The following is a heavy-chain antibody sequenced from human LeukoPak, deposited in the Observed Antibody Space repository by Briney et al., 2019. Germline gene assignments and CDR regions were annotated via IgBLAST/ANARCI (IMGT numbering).Heavy chain of an antibody. J-gene: IGHJ4*02. CDR2: IYSGGST. V-gene: IGHV3-66*02. Sequence: GGSLRLYCAASGFTVSSNYMSWVRQAPGKGLEWVSVIYSGGSTYYADSVKGRFTISRDNSKNTLYLQMNSLRAEDTAVYYCARAFSSGYMGDDYWGQGTLVTVSS. D-gene: IGHD3-22*01. CDR1: GFTVSSNY. CDR3: ARAFSSGYMGDDY.